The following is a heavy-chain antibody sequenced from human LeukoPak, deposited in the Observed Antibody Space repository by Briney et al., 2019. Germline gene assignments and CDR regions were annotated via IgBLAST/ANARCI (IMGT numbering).Heavy chain of an antibody. Sequence: SETLSLTCAVYGGSFSGYYWSWIRQPPGKGLEWIGEINHSGSTNHNPSLKSRVTISVDTSKNLFSLKLSSVTAADTAVYYCARRVTDTYYYYYYIDVWGKGTTATVSS. J-gene: IGHJ6*03. V-gene: IGHV4-34*01. CDR2: INHSGST. CDR3: ARRVTDTYYYYYYIDV. CDR1: GGSFSGYY. D-gene: IGHD2-21*02.